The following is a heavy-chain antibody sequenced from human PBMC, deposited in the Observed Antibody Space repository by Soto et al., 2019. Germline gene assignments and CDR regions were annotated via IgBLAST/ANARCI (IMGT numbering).Heavy chain of an antibody. CDR2: IHYSGSP. CDR1: GGSISSYY. Sequence: SETLSLTCTVSGGSISSYYWSWIRQPPGKGLEWIGSIHYSGSPNYHTSLKSRVTISVDTSKNQFSLKLSSVTAADTAVYYCARRYVGTLDYWGQGTLVTVSS. V-gene: IGHV4-59*08. D-gene: IGHD3-16*01. CDR3: ARRYVGTLDY. J-gene: IGHJ4*02.